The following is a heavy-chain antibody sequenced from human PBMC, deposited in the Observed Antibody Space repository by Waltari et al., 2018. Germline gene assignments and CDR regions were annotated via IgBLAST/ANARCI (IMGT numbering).Heavy chain of an antibody. CDR1: ALPCSSYA. D-gene: IGHD3-22*01. J-gene: IGHJ6*02. V-gene: IGHV3-30*09. CDR2: ISYNERNI. Sequence: QVQLVESGGGVVQPGRSLSLSCAASALPCSSYAMHWVRQAPGKGLEWVAVISYNERNIYYVDSVKGRFAISRDNSKKMLYLQMNSLRAEDTAVYYCARDYCDRTNCHGMDVWGQGTTVTVSS. CDR3: ARDYCDRTNCHGMDV.